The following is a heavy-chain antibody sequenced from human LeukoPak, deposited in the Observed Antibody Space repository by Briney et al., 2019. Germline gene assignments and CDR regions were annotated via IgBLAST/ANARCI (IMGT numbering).Heavy chain of an antibody. CDR1: GYTFTGYY. CDR3: ARGLMAFPIRDYGTDV. J-gene: IGHJ6*02. D-gene: IGHD2-8*01. Sequence: GASVKVSCKASGYTFTGYYMHWVRQAPGQGLEWMGWINPNSGGTNYAQKFQGRVTMTRDTSISTAYMELSRLRSDDTAVYYCARGLMAFPIRDYGTDVWGQGTTVTVSS. CDR2: INPNSGGT. V-gene: IGHV1-2*02.